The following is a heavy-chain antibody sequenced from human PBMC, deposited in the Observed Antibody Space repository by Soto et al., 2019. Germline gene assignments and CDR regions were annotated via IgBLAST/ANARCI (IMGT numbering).Heavy chain of an antibody. Sequence: EVQLVESGGGLVKPGGSLRLSCAASGFTFSSYSMNWVRQAPGKGLEWVSSISSSSSYIYYADSVKGRFTISRDNAKNSLYLQMNSLRAEDTAVYYCARATLSYYYDSSGSPLDYWGQGTLVTVSS. CDR1: GFTFSSYS. CDR3: ARATLSYYYDSSGSPLDY. V-gene: IGHV3-21*01. D-gene: IGHD3-22*01. CDR2: ISSSSSYI. J-gene: IGHJ4*02.